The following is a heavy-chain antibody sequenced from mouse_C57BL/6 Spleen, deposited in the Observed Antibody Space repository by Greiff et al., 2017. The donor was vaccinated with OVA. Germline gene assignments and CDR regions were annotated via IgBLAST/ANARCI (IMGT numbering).Heavy chain of an antibody. J-gene: IGHJ1*03. CDR2: IDPETGGT. V-gene: IGHV1-15*01. Sequence: VQLQQSGAELVRPGASVTLSCKASGYTFTDYEMHWVKQTPVHGLEWIGAIDPETGGTAYNQKFKGKAILTADKSSSTAYMELRSLTSEDSAVYYCTGNYEWYFDVWGTGTTVTVSS. CDR3: TGNYEWYFDV. D-gene: IGHD2-1*01. CDR1: GYTFTDYE.